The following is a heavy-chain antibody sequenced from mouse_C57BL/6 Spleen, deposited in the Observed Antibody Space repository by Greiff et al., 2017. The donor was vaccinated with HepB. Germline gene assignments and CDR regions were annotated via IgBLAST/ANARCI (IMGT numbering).Heavy chain of an antibody. CDR3: ARSGGTDFDY. J-gene: IGHJ2*01. D-gene: IGHD4-1*01. Sequence: LVESGPELVKPGASVKISCKASGYAFSSSWMNWVKQRPGKGLEWIGRIYPGDGDTNYNGKFKGKATLTADKSSSTAYMQLSSLTSEDSAVYFCARSGGTDFDYWGQGTTLTVSS. CDR1: GYAFSSSW. CDR2: IYPGDGDT. V-gene: IGHV1-82*01.